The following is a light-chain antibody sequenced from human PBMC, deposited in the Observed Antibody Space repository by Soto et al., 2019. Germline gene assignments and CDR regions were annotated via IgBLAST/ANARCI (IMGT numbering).Light chain of an antibody. Sequence: ERVLTQSPATLSLSPGERATLSCRASPSVSNSLAWYQHKPGQAPRLLIYDAFNRATGVPTRFSGSGSGTDFTLTISSLEPEDFAVYYCQQRNRWPPVTFGGGTKVDIK. CDR2: DAF. J-gene: IGKJ4*01. CDR1: PSVSNS. V-gene: IGKV3-11*01. CDR3: QQRNRWPPVT.